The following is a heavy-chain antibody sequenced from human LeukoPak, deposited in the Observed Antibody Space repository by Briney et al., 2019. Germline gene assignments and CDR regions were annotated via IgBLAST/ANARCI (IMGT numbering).Heavy chain of an antibody. J-gene: IGHJ5*02. V-gene: IGHV1-18*01. D-gene: IGHD6-13*01. CDR1: GYTFTSYG. CDR3: ARVGGTGYSSSWYQKVINNWFDP. CDR2: ISPYNGDT. Sequence: ASVKVSCKASGYTFTSYGISWVRQAPGQGLEWMGWISPYNGDTDYAQKLQGRVTMTTDTSTSIAYMDLGSLKSDDTAVYYCARVGGTGYSSSWYQKVINNWFDPWGQGTLVTVSS.